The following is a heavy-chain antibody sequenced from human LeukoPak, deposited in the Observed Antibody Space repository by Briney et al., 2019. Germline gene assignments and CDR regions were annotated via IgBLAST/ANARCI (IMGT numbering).Heavy chain of an antibody. CDR2: IRYDGSSI. D-gene: IGHD4-17*01. CDR3: AKVQRYGDYILWDY. CDR1: GFIFSSYG. V-gene: IGHV3-30*02. J-gene: IGHJ4*02. Sequence: TGGSLRLSCAASGFIFSSYGMHWVRRAPGKGLEWVAFIRYDGSSIYYGDSVKGRFTVSRDNSKNTLYLEMNRLRAEDTAMYYCAKVQRYGDYILWDYWGQGTLVTVSS.